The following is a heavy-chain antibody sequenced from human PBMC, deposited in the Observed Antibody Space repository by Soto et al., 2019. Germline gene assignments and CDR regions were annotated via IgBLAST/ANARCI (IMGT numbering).Heavy chain of an antibody. CDR2: INPSGGST. D-gene: IGHD2-2*01. CDR3: ARECIDIVVVPAANWFDP. CDR1: GYTFTSYY. Sequence: GASVKVSCKASGYTFTSYYMHWVRQAPGQGLEWMGIINPSGGSTSYAQKFQGRVTMTRDTSTSTVYMELSSLRSEDTAVYYCARECIDIVVVPAANWFDPWGQGTLVTVSS. V-gene: IGHV1-46*01. J-gene: IGHJ5*02.